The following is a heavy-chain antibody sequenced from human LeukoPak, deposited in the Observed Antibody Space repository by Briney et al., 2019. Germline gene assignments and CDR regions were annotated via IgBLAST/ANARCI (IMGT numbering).Heavy chain of an antibody. Sequence: ASVKVSCKASGGTFSSYAISWLRQAPGQGLEWMGRIIPILGIANYAQKFQGRVTITADKSTSTAYMELSSLGSEDTAVYYCARDAEDYYHSSTPLDWGQGTLVTVSS. CDR2: IIPILGIA. D-gene: IGHD3-22*01. CDR1: GGTFSSYA. CDR3: ARDAEDYYHSSTPLD. V-gene: IGHV1-69*04. J-gene: IGHJ4*02.